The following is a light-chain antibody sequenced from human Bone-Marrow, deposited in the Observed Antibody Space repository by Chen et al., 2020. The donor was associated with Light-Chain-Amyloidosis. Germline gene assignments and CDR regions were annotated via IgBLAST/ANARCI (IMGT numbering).Light chain of an antibody. CDR3: ATWDSSLTVWM. CDR1: NSNIGINY. V-gene: IGLV1-51*02. Sequence: QPVLTQPPSVSAAPVQMVPISCSGSNSNIGINYVSWYQQLPGTSPKLLIDENNQRPSEIPDRFSGSKSGTSATLGVAGLQTGDEADYYCATWDSSLTVWMFGGGTKLTVL. J-gene: IGLJ3*02. CDR2: ENN.